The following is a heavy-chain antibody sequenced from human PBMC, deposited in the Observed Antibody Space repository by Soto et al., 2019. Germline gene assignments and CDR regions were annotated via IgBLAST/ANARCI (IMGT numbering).Heavy chain of an antibody. CDR3: ARASGGGYCSGGSCQPLDY. CDR2: ISSSSSYI. Sequence: VQLVESGGGLVKPGGSLRLSCAASGFTFSSYSMNWVRQAPGKGLEWVSSISSSSSYIYYADSVKGRFTISRDNAKNSLYLQMNSLRAEDTAVYYCARASGGGYCSGGSCQPLDYWGQGTLVTVSS. V-gene: IGHV3-21*01. D-gene: IGHD2-15*01. J-gene: IGHJ4*02. CDR1: GFTFSSYS.